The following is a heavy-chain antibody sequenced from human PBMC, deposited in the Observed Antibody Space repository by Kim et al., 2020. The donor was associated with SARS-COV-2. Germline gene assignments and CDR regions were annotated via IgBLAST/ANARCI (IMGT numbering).Heavy chain of an antibody. CDR3: ARGPRRGYSYGRSTLFDY. CDR2: IYTSGST. J-gene: IGHJ4*02. Sequence: SETLSLTCTVSGGSISSYYWSWIRQPAGKGLEWIGRIYTSGSTNYNPSLKSRVTMSVDTSKNQFSLKLSSVTAADTAVYYCARGPRRGYSYGRSTLFDYWGQGTLVTVSS. D-gene: IGHD5-18*01. V-gene: IGHV4-4*07. CDR1: GGSISSYY.